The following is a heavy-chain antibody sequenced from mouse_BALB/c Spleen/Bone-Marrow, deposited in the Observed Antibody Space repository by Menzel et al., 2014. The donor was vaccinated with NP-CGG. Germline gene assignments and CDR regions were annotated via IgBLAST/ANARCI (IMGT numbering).Heavy chain of an antibody. D-gene: IGHD4-1*01. V-gene: IGHV4-1*02. Sequence: EVQLQQSGGGLVQPGRSLKLSCAASGFDFSEFWMGWVRQAPGKGLEWIAEINPESSTLNYTSSLKDRFIISRDNAKNTLYLKISVFISEDTAIYYCGRLGYCGGCAYWGQGTLVTVSS. J-gene: IGHJ3*01. CDR1: GFDFSEFW. CDR2: INPESSTL. CDR3: GRLGYCGGCAY.